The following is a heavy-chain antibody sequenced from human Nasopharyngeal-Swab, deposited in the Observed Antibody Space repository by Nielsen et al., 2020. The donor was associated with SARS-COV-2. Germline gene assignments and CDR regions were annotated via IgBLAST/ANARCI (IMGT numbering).Heavy chain of an antibody. D-gene: IGHD5-18*01. CDR2: IKSKTDGGTT. CDR1: GFTFSSYS. Sequence: GGSLRLSCAASGFTFSSYSMNWVRQAPGKGLEWVGRIKSKTDGGTTDYAAPVKGRFTISRDDSKNTLYLQMNSLKTEDTAVYYCTTDYKSGYSLAYWGQGTLVTVSS. J-gene: IGHJ4*02. CDR3: TTDYKSGYSLAY. V-gene: IGHV3-15*01.